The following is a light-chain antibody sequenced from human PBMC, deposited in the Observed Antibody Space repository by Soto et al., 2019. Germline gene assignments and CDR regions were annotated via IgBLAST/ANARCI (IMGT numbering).Light chain of an antibody. CDR1: SGYSNYK. CDR3: GADHGSGSNFRRV. V-gene: IGLV9-49*01. Sequence: QSALTQPPSASASLGASVTLTCTLSSGYSNYKVDWYQQRPGKGPRFVMRVGTGGIVGSKGDGIPDRFSVLGSGLNRYLTIKNIQEEDESDYHCGADHGSGSNFRRVFGGGTKLTVL. J-gene: IGLJ2*01. CDR2: VGTGGIVG.